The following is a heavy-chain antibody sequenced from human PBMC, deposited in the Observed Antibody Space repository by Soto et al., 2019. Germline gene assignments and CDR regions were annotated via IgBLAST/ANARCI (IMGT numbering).Heavy chain of an antibody. Sequence: QVQLQESGPGLVKPSETLSLTCTVSGGSISSYYWSWIRQPPGKGLEWIGYIYYSGSTNYNPSLKSRVTISVHTSKNQFSLKLSSVTAADTAVYYCARVMMYYYYYMDVWGKGTTVTVSS. CDR2: IYYSGST. V-gene: IGHV4-59*01. J-gene: IGHJ6*03. CDR3: ARVMMYYYYYMDV. CDR1: GGSISSYY. D-gene: IGHD3-16*01.